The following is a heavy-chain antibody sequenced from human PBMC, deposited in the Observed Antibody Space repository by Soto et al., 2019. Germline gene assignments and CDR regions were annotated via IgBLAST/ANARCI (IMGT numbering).Heavy chain of an antibody. CDR2: ISYDGSNK. D-gene: IGHD6-13*01. Sequence: SLRLSCAASGFTFSSYGMHWVRQAPGKGLEWVAVISYDGSNKYYADSVKGRFTISRDNSKNTLYLQMNSLRAEDTAVYYCAKRGVRSGWYKGVDYWGQGTLVTVSS. CDR3: AKRGVRSGWYKGVDY. CDR1: GFTFSSYG. J-gene: IGHJ4*02. V-gene: IGHV3-30*18.